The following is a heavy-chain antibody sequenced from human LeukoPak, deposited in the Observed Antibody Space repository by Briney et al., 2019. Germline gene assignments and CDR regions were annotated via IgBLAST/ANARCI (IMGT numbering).Heavy chain of an antibody. D-gene: IGHD1-26*01. V-gene: IGHV3-30*02. CDR1: GFTFSNYG. CDR2: IRYDGRSK. CDR3: ARGPAANSGNYYVGDY. Sequence: GGSLRLSCAASGFTFSNYGMHWVRQAPGKGLEWVAFIRYDGRSKYYADSVKGRFTISRDKTKNTLYLQMNSLRAEDTAVYYCARGPAANSGNYYVGDYWGQGTLVTVSS. J-gene: IGHJ4*02.